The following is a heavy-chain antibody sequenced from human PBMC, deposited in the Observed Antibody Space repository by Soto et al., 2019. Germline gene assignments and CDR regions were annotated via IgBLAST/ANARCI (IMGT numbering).Heavy chain of an antibody. Sequence: GESLKIPCAASGFTFSSYAMSWVRQAPGKGLEWVSTISGSGGGTYYAASMKGRFTISRDNSKNTLYLQMYSLRDEATVVYYCACESDHWGQGTLVTVSS. CDR2: ISGSGGGT. J-gene: IGHJ4*02. CDR1: GFTFSSYA. V-gene: IGHV3-23*01. CDR3: ACESDH.